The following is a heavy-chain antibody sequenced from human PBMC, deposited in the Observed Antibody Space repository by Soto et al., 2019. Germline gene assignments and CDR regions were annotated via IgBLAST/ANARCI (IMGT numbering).Heavy chain of an antibody. J-gene: IGHJ4*02. Sequence: EVQLLESGEALVQPGGSLRLSCAASGFTYNIYAMSWVRQAPGKGLEWVSGISAGVIDTYYADSVKGRFTVSRDDSKNTLYLQMNSLRADDTAVYYCAKQFSSSTWDPFDHWGRGTLVTVSS. CDR1: GFTYNIYA. V-gene: IGHV3-23*01. D-gene: IGHD6-13*01. CDR3: AKQFSSSTWDPFDH. CDR2: ISAGVIDT.